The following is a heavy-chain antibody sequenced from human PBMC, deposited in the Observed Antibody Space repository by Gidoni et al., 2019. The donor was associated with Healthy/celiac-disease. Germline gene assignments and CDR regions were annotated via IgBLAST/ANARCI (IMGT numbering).Heavy chain of an antibody. Sequence: QVQLQESVPGLVKPSETLPLTSTVSGGSISSYSGCWIRQPPGKGLEWIGYIYYSGSTRYNPSLKSRVTISVDTSKNQFSLKLSSVTAADTAVYYCARAYHYSKGWFDPWGQGTLVTVSS. J-gene: IGHJ5*02. CDR1: GGSISSYS. D-gene: IGHD4-4*01. V-gene: IGHV4-59*01. CDR3: ARAYHYSKGWFDP. CDR2: IYYSGST.